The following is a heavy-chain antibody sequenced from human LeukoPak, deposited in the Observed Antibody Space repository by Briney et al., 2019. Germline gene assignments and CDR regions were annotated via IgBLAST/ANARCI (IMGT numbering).Heavy chain of an antibody. J-gene: IGHJ4*02. CDR3: AREDPYSNFDY. CDR2: ISSSSSTI. D-gene: IGHD4-11*01. V-gene: IGHV3-48*04. CDR1: GFTFSSYS. Sequence: GGSLRLSCAASGFTFSSYSMNWVRQAPGKGLEWVSYISSSSSTIYYADSVKGRFTISRDNAKNSLYLQMNSLRAEDTAVYYCAREDPYSNFDYWGQGTLVTVSS.